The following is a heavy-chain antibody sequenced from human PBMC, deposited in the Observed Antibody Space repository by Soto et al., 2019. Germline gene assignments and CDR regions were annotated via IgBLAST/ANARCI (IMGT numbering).Heavy chain of an antibody. CDR3: ARQELTSTYYFDY. CDR1: GGSISSSSYY. J-gene: IGHJ4*02. Sequence: QLQLQESGPGLVKPSETLSLTCTVSGGSISSSSYYWGWIRQPPGKGLEWIGSIYYSGSTYYNPSLKSRVTISVDTSKNQFSLKLSSVTAADTAVYYCARQELTSTYYFDYWGQGTLVTVSS. V-gene: IGHV4-39*01. D-gene: IGHD1-26*01. CDR2: IYYSGST.